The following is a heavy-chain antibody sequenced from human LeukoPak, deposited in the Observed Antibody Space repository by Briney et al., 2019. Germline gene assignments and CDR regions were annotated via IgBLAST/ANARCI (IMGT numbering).Heavy chain of an antibody. Sequence: GGSLRLSSLGSRFSFSTHWINWGRQTPGKGLEWVANIKPDGSEKFYLDSVRGRFTISRDNAKNSVYLQMNSLRAEDTAVYYCATLSASALDYWVQRTLVTVSS. J-gene: IGHJ4*02. CDR3: ATLSASALDY. CDR2: IKPDGSEK. D-gene: IGHD3-3*02. V-gene: IGHV3-7*01. CDR1: RFSFSTHW.